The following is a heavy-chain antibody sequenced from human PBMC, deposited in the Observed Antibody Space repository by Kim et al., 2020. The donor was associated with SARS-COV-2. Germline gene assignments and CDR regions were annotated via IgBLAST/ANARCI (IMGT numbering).Heavy chain of an antibody. V-gene: IGHV3-23*01. CDR2: ITKTGSNS. J-gene: IGHJ4*02. CDR1: GFTFSSYT. CDR3: ARRDDNMNFHY. Sequence: GGSLRLSCAASGFTFSSYTMAWVRQAPGKGPEWVSAITKTGSNSFYADSVKGRFTTSRDNSKNTVYLHMNSLRAEDSALYYCARRDDNMNFHYWGEGTLV. D-gene: IGHD3-9*01.